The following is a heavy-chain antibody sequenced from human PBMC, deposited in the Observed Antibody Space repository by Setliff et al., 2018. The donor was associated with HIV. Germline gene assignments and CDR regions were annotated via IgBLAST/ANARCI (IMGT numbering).Heavy chain of an antibody. J-gene: IGHJ4*02. CDR1: GYSISSGYY. CDR2: IYHSGST. V-gene: IGHV4-38-2*01. CDR3: ARGNAQSGSYYDF. Sequence: KTSETLSLTCAVSGYSISSGYYWDWIRQPPGKGLEWIGNIYHSGSTHYNPSLKSRVTISVDTSKNQFSLKLSSVTAADTAVYYCARGNAQSGSYYDFWGQGPLVTVSS. D-gene: IGHD3-10*01.